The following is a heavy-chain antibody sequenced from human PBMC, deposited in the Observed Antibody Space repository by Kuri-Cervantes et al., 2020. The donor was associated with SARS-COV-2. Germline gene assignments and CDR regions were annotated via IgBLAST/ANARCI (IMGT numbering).Heavy chain of an antibody. CDR3: ATGSGSYRGWFDP. CDR2: FEPKDSET. D-gene: IGHD1-26*01. J-gene: IGHJ5*02. CDR1: GYTLTELS. Sequence: ASVKVSCKVSGYTLTELSMHLVRQAPGKGLEWMGGFEPKDSETIYAQKLQGRVIMTEDTSTYTAYMELRSLRSEDTAVYYCATGSGSYRGWFDPWGQGTLVTVSS. V-gene: IGHV1-24*01.